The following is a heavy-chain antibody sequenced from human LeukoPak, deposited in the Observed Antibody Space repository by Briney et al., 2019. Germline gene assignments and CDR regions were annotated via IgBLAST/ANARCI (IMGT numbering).Heavy chain of an antibody. V-gene: IGHV4-59*01. J-gene: IGHJ4*02. Sequence: PSVTLSLTATGSGGTNSYYYWAWLRPPPGLGLEWRGYIYYRGSTNYNPSLKSRVTISVDTSKNQFSLKLSSVTAADTAVYYCARGLYCSGGSCYSFDYWGQGTLVTVSS. CDR1: GGTNSYYY. D-gene: IGHD2-15*01. CDR3: ARGLYCSGGSCYSFDY. CDR2: IYYRGST.